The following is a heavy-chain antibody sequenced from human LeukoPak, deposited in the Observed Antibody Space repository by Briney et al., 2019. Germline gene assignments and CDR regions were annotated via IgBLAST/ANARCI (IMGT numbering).Heavy chain of an antibody. J-gene: IGHJ4*02. Sequence: SETLSLTCAVSGYSISSGYYWGWIRQPPGKGLEWIGTIYHSGSTYYNPSLKSRVTMSVDMSKNQFSLKLSSVTAADTDVYYCARDRPGGGGASDYWGQGTLVTVSS. CDR2: IYHSGST. CDR1: GYSISSGYY. CDR3: ARDRPGGGGASDY. D-gene: IGHD2-15*01. V-gene: IGHV4-38-2*02.